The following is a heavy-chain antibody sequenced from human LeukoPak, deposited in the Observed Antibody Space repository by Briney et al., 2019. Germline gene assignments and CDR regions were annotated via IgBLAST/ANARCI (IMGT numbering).Heavy chain of an antibody. Sequence: GGSLRLSCAASGFTFDDYAVHWVHQAPGKGLGWVSLIRADGVSTYYADSVKGRFTISRDNSKNSLYLQMNSLRTEDTALYYCAKDYYWGQGTLVTVSS. V-gene: IGHV3-43*02. J-gene: IGHJ4*02. CDR1: GFTFDDYA. CDR3: AKDYY. CDR2: IRADGVST.